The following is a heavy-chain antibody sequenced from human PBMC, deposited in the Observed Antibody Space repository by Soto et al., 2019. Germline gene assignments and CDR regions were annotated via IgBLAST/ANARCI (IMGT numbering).Heavy chain of an antibody. Sequence: QVQPVQSGAEVKRPGSSVRVSCKTSGGTSNSVSWVRQAPGQGLEWMGRIITSLGEATYAQKFQGRVTITAARSTNTVYMDLTSLRSEDTPVYFCAREGGLYYIDYWGQGTLVTVSA. CDR2: IITSLGEA. J-gene: IGHJ4*02. CDR3: AREGGLYYIDY. V-gene: IGHV1-69*08. CDR1: GGTSNS. D-gene: IGHD3-16*01.